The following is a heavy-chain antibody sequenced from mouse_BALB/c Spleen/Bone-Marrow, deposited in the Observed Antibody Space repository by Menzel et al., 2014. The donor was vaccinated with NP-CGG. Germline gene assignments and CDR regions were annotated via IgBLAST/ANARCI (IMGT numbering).Heavy chain of an antibody. CDR2: IDPSDSET. J-gene: IGHJ3*01. D-gene: IGHD2-1*01. CDR3: ARDHFYSGNYEFVY. Sequence: VQLQQSGAELVKPGAPVKLSCKASDYTFTSYWMNWIKQRPGRGLEWIGRIDPSDSETHYNQKFKDKATLTVDKSSSTAYIQLSSLTSEDSAVYYCARDHFYSGNYEFVYWGQGTLVTVSA. V-gene: IGHV1-69*02. CDR1: DYTFTSYW.